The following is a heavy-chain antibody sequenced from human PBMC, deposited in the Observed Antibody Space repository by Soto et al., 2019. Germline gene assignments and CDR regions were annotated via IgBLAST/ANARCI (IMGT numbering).Heavy chain of an antibody. D-gene: IGHD1-26*01. J-gene: IGHJ3*02. V-gene: IGHV3-23*01. CDR3: AKSHVGATQRDDFDI. Sequence: GRPLRLSCAASGFTFSSYAMSWVRQAPGKGLEWVSAISGSGGSTYYADPAQGRFTISRDNAKNTLYLQMNSLRAEDTAVYYCAKSHVGATQRDDFDIWAQGSMLA. CDR1: GFTFSSYA. CDR2: ISGSGGST.